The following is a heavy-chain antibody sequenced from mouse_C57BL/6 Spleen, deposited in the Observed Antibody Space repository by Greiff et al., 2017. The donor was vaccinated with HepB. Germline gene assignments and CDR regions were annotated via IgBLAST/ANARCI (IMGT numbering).Heavy chain of an antibody. D-gene: IGHD2-4*01. CDR3: SRGNYDYDLYYFDY. V-gene: IGHV1-26*01. CDR2: INPNNGGT. Sequence: VQLQQPGPELVKPGASVKISCKASGYTFTDYYMNWVKQRHGKSLEWIGDINPNNGGTNYNQKFKGKATLTVDKSSSTAYMQRRSLTSEDSAVYYCSRGNYDYDLYYFDYWGQGTTLTVSS. CDR1: GYTFTDYY. J-gene: IGHJ2*01.